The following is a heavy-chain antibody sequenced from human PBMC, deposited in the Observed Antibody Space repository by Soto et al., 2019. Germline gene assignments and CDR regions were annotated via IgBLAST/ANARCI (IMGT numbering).Heavy chain of an antibody. J-gene: IGHJ4*02. V-gene: IGHV4-59*02. CDR3: ASSPPAMVAPNI. Sequence: SETLSLTCTVYGGSVSSYSWTWVRQPPGKGLEWIGYVYYSGSTHYNPSLKSRVTISLDTSKNQFSLKLTSVTAADTAMYFCASSPPAMVAPNIWGQGTLVTVSS. D-gene: IGHD5-18*01. CDR2: VYYSGST. CDR1: GGSVSSYS.